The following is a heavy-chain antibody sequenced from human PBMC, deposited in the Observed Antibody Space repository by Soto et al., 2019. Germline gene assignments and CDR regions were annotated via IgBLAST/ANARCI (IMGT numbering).Heavy chain of an antibody. CDR3: ARLPGGPSDFWSGYYGYYYYGMDV. CDR2: IYYSGST. CDR1: GGSISSYY. D-gene: IGHD3-3*01. V-gene: IGHV4-59*01. Sequence: PSETLSLTCTVSGGSISSYYWSWIRQPPGKGLEWIGYIYYSGSTNYNPSPKSRVTISVYTSKNQFSLKLSSVTAADTAVYYCARLPGGPSDFWSGYYGYYYYGMDVWGQGTTVTVSS. J-gene: IGHJ6*02.